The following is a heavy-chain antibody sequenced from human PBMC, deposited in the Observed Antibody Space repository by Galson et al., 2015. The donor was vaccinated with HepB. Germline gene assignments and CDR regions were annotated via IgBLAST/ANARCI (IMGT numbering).Heavy chain of an antibody. J-gene: IGHJ4*02. CDR3: ARDWIRVRGVIIPWYFDY. CDR2: INPSGGST. Sequence: SVKVSCKASGYTFTSYYMHWVRQAPGQGLEWMGIINPSGGSTSYAQKFQGRVTMTRDTSTSTVYMELSSLRSEDTAVYYCARDWIRVRGVIIPWYFDYWGQGTLVTVSS. D-gene: IGHD3-10*01. V-gene: IGHV1-46*03. CDR1: GYTFTSYY.